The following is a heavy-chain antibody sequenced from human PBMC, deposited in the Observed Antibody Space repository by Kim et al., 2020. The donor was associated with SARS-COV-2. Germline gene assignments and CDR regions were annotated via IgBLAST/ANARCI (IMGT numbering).Heavy chain of an antibody. CDR2: ISADASRT. J-gene: IGHJ4*02. CDR3: AKTKEWPYYFEY. D-gene: IGHD3-3*01. Sequence: GGSLRLSCISSGFTFRNYTMSWVRQAPGKGLKWFAAISADASRTYYADSVRGRFSIFRDDSKNTVSLHMNSLIDEDTAVYYCAKTKEWPYYFEYWGPGTQVTVSS. V-gene: IGHV3-23*01. CDR1: GFTFRNYT.